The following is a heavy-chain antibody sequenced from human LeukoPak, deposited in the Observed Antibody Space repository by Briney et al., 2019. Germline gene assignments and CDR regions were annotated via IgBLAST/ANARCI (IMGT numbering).Heavy chain of an antibody. V-gene: IGHV3-64*01. D-gene: IGHD3-22*01. CDR1: GFTFSRYA. Sequence: GGSLRLSCAASGFTFSRYAMHWVRQAPGKGLDYVSAISTNGGSTYYASSVKGRFTISRDNSKNTLYLQMVNLRPEDMAVYYCARGNDSSGYYYFFDYWGQGTLVTVSS. CDR2: ISTNGGST. CDR3: ARGNDSSGYYYFFDY. J-gene: IGHJ4*02.